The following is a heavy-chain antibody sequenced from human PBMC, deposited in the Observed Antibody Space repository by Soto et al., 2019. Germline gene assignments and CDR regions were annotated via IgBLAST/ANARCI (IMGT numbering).Heavy chain of an antibody. V-gene: IGHV5-51*01. Sequence: LGESLKISCKGSGYSFTSYWIGWVRQMPGKGLEWMGIIYPGDSDTRYSPSFQGQVTISADKSISTAYLQWSSLKASDTAMYYCAGSSKYSSGWYRDAFDIWGQGTMVTVSS. D-gene: IGHD6-19*01. CDR1: GYSFTSYW. J-gene: IGHJ3*02. CDR2: IYPGDSDT. CDR3: AGSSKYSSGWYRDAFDI.